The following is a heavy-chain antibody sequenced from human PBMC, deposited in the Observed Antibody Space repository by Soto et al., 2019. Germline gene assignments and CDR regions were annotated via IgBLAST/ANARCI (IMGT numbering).Heavy chain of an antibody. J-gene: IGHJ4*02. CDR3: ARLNSGSFDY. CDR2: IYYSGST. D-gene: IGHD1-26*01. Sequence: SETLSLTCAVSAGSIGTYYWSWIRQPPGKGLEWIGDIYYSGSTIYNPSLKSRVSISVDTSKKQFSLKVTSVTAADTAVYYCARLNSGSFDYWGQGTLVTVSS. CDR1: AGSIGTYY. V-gene: IGHV4-59*01.